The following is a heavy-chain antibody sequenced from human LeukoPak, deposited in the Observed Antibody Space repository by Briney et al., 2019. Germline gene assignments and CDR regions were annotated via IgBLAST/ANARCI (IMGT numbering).Heavy chain of an antibody. D-gene: IGHD5-18*01. Sequence: PGGSLRLSCTASGFTFSNYAMSRVRQAPGKGLGWVSAISGSGAGTYYGDSVRGRFTISRDNSENTLYLQMNSLRAEDTAVYYCAKGVYNYGPFCFDSWGQGTLVAVSS. V-gene: IGHV3-23*01. J-gene: IGHJ4*02. CDR2: ISGSGAGT. CDR3: AKGVYNYGPFCFDS. CDR1: GFTFSNYA.